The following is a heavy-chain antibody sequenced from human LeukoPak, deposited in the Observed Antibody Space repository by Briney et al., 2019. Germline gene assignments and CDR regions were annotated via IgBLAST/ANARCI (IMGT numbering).Heavy chain of an antibody. J-gene: IGHJ3*02. D-gene: IGHD6-13*01. V-gene: IGHV4-30-4*08. CDR1: GGSISSGDYY. Sequence: SETLSLTCTVSGGSISSGDYYWSWIRQPPGKGLEWIGYIYYSGSTYYNPSLKSRVTISVDTSKNQFSLKLSSVTAADTAVYYCARDRIEAAEDAFDIWGQGTKVTVSS. CDR2: IYYSGST. CDR3: ARDRIEAAEDAFDI.